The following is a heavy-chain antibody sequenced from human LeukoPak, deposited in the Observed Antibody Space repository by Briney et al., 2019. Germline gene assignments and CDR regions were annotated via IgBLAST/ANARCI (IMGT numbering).Heavy chain of an antibody. J-gene: IGHJ4*02. CDR1: GLTFTGTF. CDR2: INPNSGDT. V-gene: IGHV1-2*02. Sequence: PSVKFSCRAFGLTFTGTFLNWLRQALGQGLDWMGWINPNSGDTHYARKFQGRVTMTSDTSISAAYMELSSPTSDDTAVYYCARGAIDYWGQGTLVTVSS. D-gene: IGHD3-16*01. CDR3: ARGAIDY.